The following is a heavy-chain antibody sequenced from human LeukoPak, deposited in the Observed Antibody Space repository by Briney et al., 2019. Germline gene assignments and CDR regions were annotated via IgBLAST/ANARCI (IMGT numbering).Heavy chain of an antibody. CDR2: IIPIFGTA. D-gene: IGHD6-6*01. Sequence: SVKVSCKASGGTFSSYAISWVRQAPGQGLEWMGGIIPIFGTANYAQKFQGRVTITADESTSTAYMELSSLRSEDTAVYYCARDLISSAARPDYAFDIWGQGTMVTVSS. V-gene: IGHV1-69*13. CDR1: GGTFSSYA. J-gene: IGHJ3*02. CDR3: ARDLISSAARPDYAFDI.